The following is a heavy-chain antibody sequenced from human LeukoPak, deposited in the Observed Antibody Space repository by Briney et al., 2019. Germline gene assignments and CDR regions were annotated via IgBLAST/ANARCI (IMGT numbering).Heavy chain of an antibody. Sequence: SSETLSLTCAVYGGSFSGYYWSWIRQPPGKGLEWIGYIYYSGSTNYNPSLKSRVTISVDPSKNQFSLKLSSVTAADTAVYYCARDKYDIGPVPTLQVYYYMDVWGKGTTVTVSS. CDR3: ARDKYDIGPVPTLQVYYYMDV. J-gene: IGHJ6*03. CDR1: GGSFSGYY. D-gene: IGHD3-9*01. V-gene: IGHV4-59*01. CDR2: IYYSGST.